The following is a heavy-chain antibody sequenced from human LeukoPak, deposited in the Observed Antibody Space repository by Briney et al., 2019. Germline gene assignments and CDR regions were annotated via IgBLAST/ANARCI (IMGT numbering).Heavy chain of an antibody. CDR2: ISSDGSVT. V-gene: IGHV3-74*03. Sequence: GGSLRLSCAVSGFSFTNYWMHWVRQDPGKGLVWVSYISSDGSVTKYADSVKGRFTVSRDNSKNTLYLQMDSLRAEDTAVYYCANTHCDSSPIVWNFWGQGTLVTVSS. D-gene: IGHD6-6*01. J-gene: IGHJ4*02. CDR1: GFSFTNYW. CDR3: ANTHCDSSPIVWNF.